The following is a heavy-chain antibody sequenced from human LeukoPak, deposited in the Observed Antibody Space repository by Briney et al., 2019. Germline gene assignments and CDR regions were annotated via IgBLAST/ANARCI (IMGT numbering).Heavy chain of an antibody. CDR1: GYSLTELS. Sequence: GASVKVSCKVSGYSLTELSMHWVRQAPGKGLEWVGGFSPGDGETIYAQRFQGRVTMTEATSTDTAYMELSSLTYEDTAVYYCATRLGEFSSRDAFNIWGQGTMVTVSS. D-gene: IGHD3-16*02. J-gene: IGHJ3*02. CDR2: FSPGDGET. V-gene: IGHV1-24*01. CDR3: ATRLGEFSSRDAFNI.